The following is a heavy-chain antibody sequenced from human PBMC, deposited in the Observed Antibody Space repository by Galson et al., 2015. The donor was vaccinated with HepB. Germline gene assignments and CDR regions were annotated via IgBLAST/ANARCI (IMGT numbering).Heavy chain of an antibody. CDR2: IRSKAYGGTT. J-gene: IGHJ3*02. Sequence: SLRLSGAASGFTFGDYAMSWFRQAPGKGLEWVGFIRSKAYGGTTEYAASVKGRFTISRDDSKSIAYLQMNSLKTEDTAVYYCTRDRYCSGGSCYFGDDAVDIWGQGTMVTVSS. CDR1: GFTFGDYA. D-gene: IGHD2-15*01. CDR3: TRDRYCSGGSCYFGDDAVDI. V-gene: IGHV3-49*03.